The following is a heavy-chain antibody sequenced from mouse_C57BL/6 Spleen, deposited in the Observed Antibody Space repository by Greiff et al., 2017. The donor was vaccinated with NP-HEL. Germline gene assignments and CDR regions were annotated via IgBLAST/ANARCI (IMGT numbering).Heavy chain of an antibody. CDR2: FHPYNDDT. J-gene: IGHJ1*03. V-gene: IGHV1-47*01. D-gene: IGHD1-1*01. CDR3: ARSYYGSSYGYFDV. Sequence: VQLQESGAELVKPGASVKMSCKASGYTFTTYPIEWMKQNHGKSLEWIGNFHPYNDDTKYNEKFKGKATLTVEKSSSTVYLELSRLTSDDSAVYYCARSYYGSSYGYFDVWGTGTTVTVSS. CDR1: GYTFTTYP.